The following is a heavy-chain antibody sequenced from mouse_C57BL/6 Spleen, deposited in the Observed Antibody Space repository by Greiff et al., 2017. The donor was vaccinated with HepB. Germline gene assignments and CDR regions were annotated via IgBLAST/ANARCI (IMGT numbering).Heavy chain of an antibody. CDR2: ISYDGSN. D-gene: IGHD2-4*01. J-gene: IGHJ2*01. Sequence: EVQLQQSGPGLVKPSQSLSLTCSVTGYSITSGYYWNWIRQFPGNKLEWMGYISYDGSNNYNPSLKNRITITRDTSKNQFFLKLNSVTTEDTATYYCARDEMRLRGFDYWGQGTTLTVSS. CDR3: ARDEMRLRGFDY. V-gene: IGHV3-6*01. CDR1: GYSITSGYY.